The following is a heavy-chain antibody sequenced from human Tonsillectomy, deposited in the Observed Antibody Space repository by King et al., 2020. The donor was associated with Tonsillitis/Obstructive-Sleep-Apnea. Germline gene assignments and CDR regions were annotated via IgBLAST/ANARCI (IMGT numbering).Heavy chain of an antibody. CDR2: IWYDGSNK. V-gene: IGHV3-33*01. D-gene: IGHD6-19*01. CDR1: GFTFSSYG. Sequence: VQLVESGGGVVQPGRSLRLSCAASGFTFSSYGMHWVRQAPGKGLEWVAVIWYDGSNKYYADSVKGRFTISRDNSKNTLYLQMNSLRAEDTAVYYCARAGYSSGGGGPSFDYWGQGTLVTVSS. J-gene: IGHJ4*02. CDR3: ARAGYSSGGGGPSFDY.